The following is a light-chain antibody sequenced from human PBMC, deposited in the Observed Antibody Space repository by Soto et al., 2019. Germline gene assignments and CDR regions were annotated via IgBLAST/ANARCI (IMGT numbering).Light chain of an antibody. CDR3: MQAIHAPRT. CDR2: LGS. CDR1: QRLLHSNVNIY. V-gene: IGKV2-28*01. J-gene: IGKJ1*01. Sequence: DIVLNQSPLSLHFTPGEPASISCRSSQRLLHSNVNIYLDRYLQKPGQSPQLLIYLGSIRASGVPDRFRVSGSGTDITLKITRVEAEDIGGYFCMQAIHAPRTFGLGTKGEIK.